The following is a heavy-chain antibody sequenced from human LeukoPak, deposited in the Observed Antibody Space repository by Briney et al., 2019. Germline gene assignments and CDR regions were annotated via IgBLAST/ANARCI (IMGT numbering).Heavy chain of an antibody. D-gene: IGHD6-13*01. Sequence: ASVKVSCKASGGTFSSYAISWVRQAPGQGLEWMGWISAYNGNTNYAQKLQGRVTMTTDTSTSTAYMELRSLRSDDTAVYYCARDRILNSSPDYWGQGTLVTVSS. CDR1: GGTFSSYA. V-gene: IGHV1-18*01. CDR3: ARDRILNSSPDY. J-gene: IGHJ4*02. CDR2: ISAYNGNT.